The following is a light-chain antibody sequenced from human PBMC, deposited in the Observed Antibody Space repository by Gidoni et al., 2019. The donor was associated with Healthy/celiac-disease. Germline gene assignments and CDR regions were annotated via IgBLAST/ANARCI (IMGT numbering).Light chain of an antibody. V-gene: IGKV3-15*01. Sequence: GERATLSCRASQSVSSNLAWYQQKPGQAPRLLIYGASTRATGIPARFSGSGSGTEFTLTISSLQSEDFAVYYCQQYNNWPQTFGHGTKVGIK. CDR1: QSVSSN. J-gene: IGKJ1*01. CDR3: QQYNNWPQT. CDR2: GAS.